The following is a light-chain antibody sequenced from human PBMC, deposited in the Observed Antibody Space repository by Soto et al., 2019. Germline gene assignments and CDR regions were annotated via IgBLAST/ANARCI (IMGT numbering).Light chain of an antibody. CDR2: AAS. V-gene: IGKV1-12*01. Sequence: DIQMTQSPSSVSASVVDRVTITCRASQGISSWLGWYRQKPGEAPKLLIYAASSLQSGAPSRFSRSVSGTDFTLTISSLQREDFATYYRQLAKRLPHTFGQGTKVDIK. CDR3: QLAKRLPHT. J-gene: IGKJ2*01. CDR1: QGISSW.